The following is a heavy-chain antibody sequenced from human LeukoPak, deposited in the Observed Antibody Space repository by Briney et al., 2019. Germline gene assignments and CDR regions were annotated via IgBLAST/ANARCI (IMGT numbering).Heavy chain of an antibody. CDR3: AREHSGSFDAFDI. J-gene: IGHJ3*02. Sequence: GGSLRLSCAASGFTFSSYSMNWVRQAPGKGLEWVSSISSSSSYIYYADSVKGRFTISRDNAKNSLYLQMNSLRAEDTAVYYCAREHSGSFDAFDIWGQGTMVTVSS. V-gene: IGHV3-21*01. D-gene: IGHD1-26*01. CDR2: ISSSSSYI. CDR1: GFTFSSYS.